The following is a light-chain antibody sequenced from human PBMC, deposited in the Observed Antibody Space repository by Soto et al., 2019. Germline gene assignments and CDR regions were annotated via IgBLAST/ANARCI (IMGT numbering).Light chain of an antibody. V-gene: IGKV3D-15*01. CDR2: GAS. J-gene: IGKJ5*01. CDR1: QSVSNY. CDR3: KQSKEWPPFT. Sequence: EIVLTQSPGTLSSSPGESATLSFRASQSVSNYLAWYQQKPGQAPMLLIYGASNRATGIPDRFSGSWSGTEFTLSISSLQSEDFAVYYCKQSKEWPPFTVGPGTRLEIK.